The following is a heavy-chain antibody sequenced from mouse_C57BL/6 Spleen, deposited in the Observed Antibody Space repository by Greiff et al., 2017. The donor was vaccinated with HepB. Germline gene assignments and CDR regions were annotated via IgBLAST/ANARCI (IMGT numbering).Heavy chain of an antibody. D-gene: IGHD4-1*01. Sequence: DVKLQESGPGLVKPSQSLSLTCSVTGYSITSGYYWNWIRQIPGNKLEWMGYISYDGSNNYNPSLKNRISITRDTSKNQFFLKLNSVTTEDTATYYCARDGDWVYAMDYWGQGTSVTVSS. CDR3: ARDGDWVYAMDY. J-gene: IGHJ4*01. V-gene: IGHV3-6*01. CDR2: ISYDGSN. CDR1: GYSITSGYY.